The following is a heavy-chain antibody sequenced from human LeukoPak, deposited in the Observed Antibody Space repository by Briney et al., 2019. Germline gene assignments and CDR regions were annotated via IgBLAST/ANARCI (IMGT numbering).Heavy chain of an antibody. CDR3: AKGSGSFSSYYYYMDV. J-gene: IGHJ6*03. Sequence: GGSLRLSCAASGFTFSNAWMSWVRQAPGRGLEWVGRIKSKTDGGTTDYAAPVKGRFTISRDDSKNTLYLQMNGLRAEDTAVYFCAKGSGSFSSYYYYMDVWGKGTTVTVSS. CDR1: GFTFSNAW. CDR2: IKSKTDGGTT. D-gene: IGHD1-26*01. V-gene: IGHV3-15*01.